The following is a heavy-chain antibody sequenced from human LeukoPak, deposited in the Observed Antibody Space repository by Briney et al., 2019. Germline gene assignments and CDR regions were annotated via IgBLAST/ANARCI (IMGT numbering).Heavy chain of an antibody. V-gene: IGHV4-34*01. CDR1: GGPVSGYY. J-gene: IGHJ4*02. CDR2: ITRYGNT. Sequence: PSETLSLTCGVAGGPVSGYYWSWLRQSPGKGLEWIGEITRYGNTNYNPSLKSRVIISKDTSKSQISLALISLTAADTAVYYCARGFGSGCPFDYWGQGTLVTVSS. CDR3: ARGFGSGCPFDY. D-gene: IGHD6-19*01.